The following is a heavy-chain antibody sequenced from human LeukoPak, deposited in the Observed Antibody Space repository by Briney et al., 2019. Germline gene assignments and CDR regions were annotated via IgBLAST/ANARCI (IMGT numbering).Heavy chain of an antibody. D-gene: IGHD4-17*01. CDR1: GYTFSDYY. V-gene: IGHV1-2*02. Sequence: ASVKVSCKASGYTFSDYYIQWMRQAPGQGLEWMGWISPNSGGTHYAQKFQGRVTMTRDTSISTVYMELSSLTSDDTAVYFCVRLLEGDYHFGYWGQGTLVIVSS. CDR3: VRLLEGDYHFGY. CDR2: ISPNSGGT. J-gene: IGHJ4*02.